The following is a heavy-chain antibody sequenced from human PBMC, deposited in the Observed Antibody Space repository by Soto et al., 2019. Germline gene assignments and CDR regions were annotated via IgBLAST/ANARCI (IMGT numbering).Heavy chain of an antibody. CDR3: AADSTYYYDSSGYYLDY. CDR2: IVVGSGNT. CDR1: GFTFTSSA. J-gene: IGHJ4*02. V-gene: IGHV1-58*01. D-gene: IGHD3-22*01. Sequence: GASVKVSCKASGFTFTSSAVQWVRQARGQRLEWIGWIVVGSGNTNYAQKFQERVTITRDMSTSTAYMELSSLRSEDTAVYYCAADSTYYYDSSGYYLDYWGQGTLVTVSS.